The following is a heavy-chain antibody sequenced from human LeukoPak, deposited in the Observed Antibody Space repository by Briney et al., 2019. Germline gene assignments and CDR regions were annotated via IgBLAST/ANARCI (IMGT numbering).Heavy chain of an antibody. J-gene: IGHJ4*02. CDR3: ARDTGGGGSLYYFDY. CDR2: IYYSGST. V-gene: IGHV4-31*03. CDR1: GGSISSGGYY. Sequence: SQTLSLTCTVSGGSISSGGYYWSWIRQHPGKGLEWIGYIYYSGSTYYNPSLKSRVTISVDTSKNQFSLKLSSVSAADTAVYYCARDTGGGGSLYYFDYWGQGTLVTVSS. D-gene: IGHD3-16*01.